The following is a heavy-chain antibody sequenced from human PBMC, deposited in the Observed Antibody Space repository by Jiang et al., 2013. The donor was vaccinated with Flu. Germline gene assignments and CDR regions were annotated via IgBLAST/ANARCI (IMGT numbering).Heavy chain of an antibody. Sequence: ASGFPFTNAWMNWVRQAPGKGLEWVGHXKTTANGGTTAYAAPVKGRFTISRDDSKNTLYLQMNSLKTEDTAVYYCTTGAAAGTFWGQGTLVAVSS. CDR2: XKTTANGGTT. D-gene: IGHD6-13*01. CDR3: TTGAAAGTF. CDR1: GFPFTNAW. J-gene: IGHJ4*02. V-gene: IGHV3-15*07.